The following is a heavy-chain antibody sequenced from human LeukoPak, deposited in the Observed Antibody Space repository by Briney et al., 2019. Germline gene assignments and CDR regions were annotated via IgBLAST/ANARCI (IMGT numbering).Heavy chain of an antibody. CDR1: GFTFTTYS. Sequence: AGGSLRLSCEASGFTFTTYSMTWVRQAPGKGLEWVSIISSGSSAIFSADALKGRFTIPRDDAKNLLYLDMNSLRAEDTAVYYCARGHTAVTRHFDFWGQGTLVTVSS. D-gene: IGHD4-17*01. V-gene: IGHV3-21*01. CDR2: ISSGSSAI. CDR3: ARGHTAVTRHFDF. J-gene: IGHJ4*02.